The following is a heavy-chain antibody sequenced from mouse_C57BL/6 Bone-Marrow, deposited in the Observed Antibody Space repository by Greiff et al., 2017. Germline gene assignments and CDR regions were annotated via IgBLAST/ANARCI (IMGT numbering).Heavy chain of an antibody. J-gene: IGHJ1*03. V-gene: IGHV2-3*01. CDR1: GFSLTSYG. D-gene: IGHD1-2*01. CDR2: IWGDGST. CDR3: TSYGRYFDF. Sequence: VQLVESGPGLVAPSQCLSIPCTASGFSLTSYGVSWVRQTPGKGLEWLGAIWGDGSTNYHSALISRLSISKDNSKSKVFLQLNSLQTDDTATYFSTSYGRYFDFWGTGTTVTVSS.